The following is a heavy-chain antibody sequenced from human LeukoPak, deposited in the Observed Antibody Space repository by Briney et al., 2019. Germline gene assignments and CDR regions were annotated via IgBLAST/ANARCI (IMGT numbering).Heavy chain of an antibody. CDR2: ISDIGSI. CDR3: AGHHPRNTVDF. V-gene: IGHV4-59*08. D-gene: IGHD2/OR15-2a*01. Sequence: PSETLSLTCSVSGGSISSYYWSWLRQPPGKGLEWIAYISDIGSINYNPSLKSRVTISLDTSKNQFSLKLSSVTAADTAVYYCAGHHPRNTVDFWGQGTLVTVSS. J-gene: IGHJ4*02. CDR1: GGSISSYY.